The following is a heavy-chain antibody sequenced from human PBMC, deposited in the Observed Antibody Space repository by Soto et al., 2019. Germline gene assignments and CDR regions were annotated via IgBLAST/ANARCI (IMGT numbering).Heavy chain of an antibody. V-gene: IGHV4-39*01. CDR2: IFYSGST. CDR1: ASSTSSRASA. CDR3: VRLSNNGHYYYCDS. Sequence: SESLSRTCSVSASSTSSRASAWGWVRTPPGKGLEWVGNIFYSGSTYYNPSLKSRVTISVDTSKMQFSLKLSFVTAADTAVFYCVRLSNNGHYYYCDSWGQGRLVTISS. J-gene: IGHJ4*02. D-gene: IGHD3-22*01.